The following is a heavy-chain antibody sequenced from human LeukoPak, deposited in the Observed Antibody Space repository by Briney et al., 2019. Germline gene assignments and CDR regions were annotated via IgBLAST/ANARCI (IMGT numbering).Heavy chain of an antibody. CDR3: ARWGIAAAGTFGDSGFDP. J-gene: IGHJ5*02. CDR2: IYHSGST. Sequence: SETLSLTCDVSGGSISSSNWWSWVRQPSGKGLEWIGEIYHSGSTNYNPSLKSRVTISVDKSKNQFSLKLSSVTAADTAVYYCARWGIAAAGTFGDSGFDPWGQGTLVTVSS. CDR1: GGSISSSNW. V-gene: IGHV4-4*02. D-gene: IGHD6-13*01.